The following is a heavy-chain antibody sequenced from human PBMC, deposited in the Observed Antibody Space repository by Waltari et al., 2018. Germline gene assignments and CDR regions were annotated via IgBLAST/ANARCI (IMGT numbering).Heavy chain of an antibody. D-gene: IGHD1-26*01. V-gene: IGHV3-64*01. J-gene: IGHJ5*02. CDR1: GFTFSSHA. Sequence: EMQLVESGGNLVPPGGSLRLSCEASGFTFSSHAMFWVRQAPGKGLEYVSGISSNGGSTYDASSVKGRFSISRDNSRNTLYLQMASLRPDDMGVYFWVRLLGETTGWFDPWGPGTPVTVSS. CDR3: VRLLGETTGWFDP. CDR2: ISSNGGST.